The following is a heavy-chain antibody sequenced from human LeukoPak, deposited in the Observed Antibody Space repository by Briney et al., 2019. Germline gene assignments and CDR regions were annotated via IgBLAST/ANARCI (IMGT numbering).Heavy chain of an antibody. J-gene: IGHJ6*03. CDR2: IRNDGSDK. CDR3: AAPGYSSSWYLPPHDYYYYYMDV. Sequence: GGSLRLPCASSGFTFSSYGMYWVRQAPDKGLEWVAFIRNDGSDKYYTGSVKGRFTISRDNSKNTLYLQMNSLRAEDTAVYYCAAPGYSSSWYLPPHDYYYYYMDVWGKGTTVTVSS. D-gene: IGHD6-13*01. V-gene: IGHV3-30*02. CDR1: GFTFSSYG.